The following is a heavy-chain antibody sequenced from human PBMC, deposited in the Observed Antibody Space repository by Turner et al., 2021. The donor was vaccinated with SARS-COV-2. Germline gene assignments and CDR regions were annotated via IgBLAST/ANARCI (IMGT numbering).Heavy chain of an antibody. CDR1: SGSISSSAYY. CDR3: ARQVPILCRWLAPFDS. J-gene: IGHJ4*02. V-gene: IGHV4-39*01. Sequence: QLKLQGSGPGLVKPSETLSLTCTVSSGSISSSAYYWGWIRQHPGKGVEWIGSFFYSGSSYYSPSLKSRITISVDTSKNQFSLNLSSVTAADTAVYYCARQVPILCRWLAPFDSWGQGTLVTVSS. D-gene: IGHD6-19*01. CDR2: FFYSGSS.